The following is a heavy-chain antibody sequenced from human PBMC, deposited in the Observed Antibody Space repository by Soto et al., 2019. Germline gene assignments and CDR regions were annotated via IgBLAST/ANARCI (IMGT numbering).Heavy chain of an antibody. CDR3: ARRGKTTVAIDY. Sequence: PSETLSLTCTVSGGSISSSSYYWGWIRQPPGKGLEWIGSIYYSGSTYYNPSLKSRVTISVDTSKNQFSLKLSSVTAADTAVYYCARRGKTTVAIDYWGQGTLVTVSS. V-gene: IGHV4-39*01. J-gene: IGHJ4*02. D-gene: IGHD4-17*01. CDR2: IYYSGST. CDR1: GGSISSSSYY.